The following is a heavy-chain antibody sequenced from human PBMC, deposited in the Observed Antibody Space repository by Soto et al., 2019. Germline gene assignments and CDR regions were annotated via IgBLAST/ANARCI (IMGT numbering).Heavy chain of an antibody. J-gene: IGHJ3*02. CDR1: GFTFSDYY. V-gene: IGHV3-11*01. CDR2: ISSSGSTI. Sequence: PGGSLRLSCAASGFTFSDYYMSWIRQAPGKGLEWVSYISSSGSTIYYADSVKGRFTISRDNAKNSLYLQMNSLRAEDTAVYYCARDLGGIKIFGVAASGNAAFDIWGQGTMVTVSS. D-gene: IGHD3-3*01. CDR3: ARDLGGIKIFGVAASGNAAFDI.